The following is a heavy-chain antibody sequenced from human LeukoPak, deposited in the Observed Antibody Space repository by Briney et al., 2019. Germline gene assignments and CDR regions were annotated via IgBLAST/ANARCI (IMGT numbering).Heavy chain of an antibody. V-gene: IGHV4-59*01. CDR3: AREVWGSIDY. CDR1: GGSISSYY. D-gene: IGHD3-16*01. J-gene: IGHJ4*02. Sequence: SETLSLTCTVSGGSISSYYWSWVRQPPGKGLEWIGYIYYSGSTNYNPSLKSRVTISVDTSKNQFSLKLSSVTAADTAVYYCAREVWGSIDYCGQGNLVTVSS. CDR2: IYYSGST.